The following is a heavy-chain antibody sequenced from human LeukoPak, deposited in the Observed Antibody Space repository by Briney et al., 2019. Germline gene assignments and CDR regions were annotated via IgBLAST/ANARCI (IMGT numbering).Heavy chain of an antibody. J-gene: IGHJ4*02. D-gene: IGHD3-10*01. V-gene: IGHV3-48*02. CDR3: ARGDGWFGELLNFDS. CDR2: ISSSSSTI. CDR1: GFTFSSYS. Sequence: GGSLRLSCAASGFTFSSYSMNWVRQASGKGLEWVSYISSSSSTIYYAVSVKGLFTISRDNAKNSLYLQMNSLRDEDTAVYYCARGDGWFGELLNFDSWGQGTLVTVSS.